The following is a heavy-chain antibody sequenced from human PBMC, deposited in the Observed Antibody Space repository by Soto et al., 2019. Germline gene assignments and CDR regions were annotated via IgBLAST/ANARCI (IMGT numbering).Heavy chain of an antibody. J-gene: IGHJ6*02. CDR2: ISSSSSYI. CDR1: GFTFSSYS. D-gene: IGHD3-3*01. V-gene: IGHV3-21*01. CDR3: ASGPWIDFCSGYYVWGADYFYGMDV. Sequence: SLRLSCAASGFTFSSYSMNWVRQAPGKGLEWVSSISSSSSYIYYADSVKGRFTISRDNAKNSLYLQMNSLRAEDTAVYYCASGPWIDFCSGYYVWGADYFYGMDVWGQGTPVTVSS.